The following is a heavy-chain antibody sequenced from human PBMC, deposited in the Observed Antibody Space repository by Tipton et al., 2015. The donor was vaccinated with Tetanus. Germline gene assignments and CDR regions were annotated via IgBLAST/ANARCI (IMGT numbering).Heavy chain of an antibody. CDR1: GFTVSSNY. CDR3: ARESGGWHYDYYYGMDV. Sequence: VQLVQSGGGLIQPGGSLRLSCAASGFTVSSNYMSWVRQAPGKGLEWVAVISYDGSNKYYADSVKGRFTISRDNSKNTLYLQMNSLRAEDTAVYYCARESGGWHYDYYYGMDVWGQGTTVTVSS. D-gene: IGHD6-19*01. J-gene: IGHJ6*02. V-gene: IGHV3-30*03. CDR2: ISYDGSNK.